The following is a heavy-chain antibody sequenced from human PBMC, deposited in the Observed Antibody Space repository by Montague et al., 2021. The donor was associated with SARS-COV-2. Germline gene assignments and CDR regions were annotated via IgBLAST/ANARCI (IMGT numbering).Heavy chain of an antibody. J-gene: IGHJ4*02. CDR2: IYYSGST. CDR3: ARTRGYDPLFDF. Sequence: SETLSLTRTVSGGSISSNFWSWIRQPPGKGLEWIGYIYYSGSTNYNPSLKSRVTISVDTSKKQFSLQLSPVTAADTAVYYCARTRGYDPLFDFWGQGTLVTVSS. D-gene: IGHD5-12*01. V-gene: IGHV4-59*01. CDR1: GGSISSNF.